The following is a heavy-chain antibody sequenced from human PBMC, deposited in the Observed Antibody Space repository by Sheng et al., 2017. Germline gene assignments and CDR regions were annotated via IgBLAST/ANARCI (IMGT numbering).Heavy chain of an antibody. CDR3: AKDLGLSSSWNVFDI. CDR2: IRYDGRNK. V-gene: IGHV3-30*02. CDR1: GFTFSNYG. D-gene: IGHD6-13*01. J-gene: IGHJ3*02. Sequence: QVQLVESGGGVVQPGGSLRLSCAASGFTFSNYGMHWVRQAPGKGLEWVAFIRYDGRNKYYLDSVKGRFTISRDNSENTLYLQMSSLGGEDTAVYFCAKDLGLSSSWNVFDIWGQGTMVTVSS.